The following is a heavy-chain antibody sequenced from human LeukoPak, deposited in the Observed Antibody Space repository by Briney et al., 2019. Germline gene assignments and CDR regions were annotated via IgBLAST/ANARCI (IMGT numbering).Heavy chain of an antibody. CDR2: IYYSGST. D-gene: IGHD3-22*01. J-gene: IGHJ3*02. CDR1: GGSISSGDYY. CDR3: ARRWYYYDSSGPRPRNAFDI. V-gene: IGHV4-30-4*08. Sequence: SQTLSLTCTVSGGSISSGDYYWSWIRQPPGKGLEWIGYIYYSGSTYYNPSLKSRVTISVDTSKNQFSLKLSSVTAADTAVYYCARRWYYYDSSGPRPRNAFDIWGQGTMVTVSS.